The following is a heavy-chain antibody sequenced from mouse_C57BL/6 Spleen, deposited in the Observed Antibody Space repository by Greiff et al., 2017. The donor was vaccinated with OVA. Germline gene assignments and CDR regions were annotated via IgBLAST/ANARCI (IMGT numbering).Heavy chain of an antibody. CDR2: IDPSDSYT. Sequence: QVQLQQSGAELVKPGASVKLSCKASGYTFTSYWMQWVKQRPGQGLEWIGEIDPSDSYTNYNQKFKGKATLTVDTSSSTAYMQLSSLTSEDSAVYYCARNYYYGSPDYWGQGTTLTVSS. CDR3: ARNYYYGSPDY. V-gene: IGHV1-50*01. CDR1: GYTFTSYW. J-gene: IGHJ2*01. D-gene: IGHD1-1*01.